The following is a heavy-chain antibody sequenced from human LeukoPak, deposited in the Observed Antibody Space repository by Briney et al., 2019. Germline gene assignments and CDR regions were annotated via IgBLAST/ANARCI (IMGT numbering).Heavy chain of an antibody. V-gene: IGHV3-7*05. D-gene: IGHD2-2*01. Sequence: GGSLRLSCAASGITFSSHWMSWVRQAPGKGLEWVANIKEDGSEKYYVDSVKGRFTISRGNAKNSLYLQISSLRAEDTAVYYCARYALVPHYFDYWGQGTLVTVSS. CDR2: IKEDGSEK. J-gene: IGHJ4*02. CDR3: ARYALVPHYFDY. CDR1: GITFSSHW.